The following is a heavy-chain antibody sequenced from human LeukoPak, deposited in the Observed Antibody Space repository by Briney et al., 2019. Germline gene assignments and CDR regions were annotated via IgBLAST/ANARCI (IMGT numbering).Heavy chain of an antibody. J-gene: IGHJ4*02. V-gene: IGHV3-30*18. CDR1: GFTFSSYG. CDR2: IPYDGSNK. Sequence: PGGSLRLSCAASGFTFSSYGMHWVRQAPGKGLEWVAVIPYDGSNKYYADSVKGRFTISRDNSKNTLYLQMNSLRAEDTAVYYCAKDGHYDSSGYYGVFDYWGQGTLVTVSS. D-gene: IGHD3-22*01. CDR3: AKDGHYDSSGYYGVFDY.